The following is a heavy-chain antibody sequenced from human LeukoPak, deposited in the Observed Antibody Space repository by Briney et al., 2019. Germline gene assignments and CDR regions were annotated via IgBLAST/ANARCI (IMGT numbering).Heavy chain of an antibody. D-gene: IGHD2-15*01. Sequence: SETLSLTCAVYGGSFSGYYWSWIRQPPGKGLEWIGEINHSGGTNYNPSLKSRLSMSVDTAKNQFSLKLSSVTAADTAVYYCARGRVFGYCSGGSCFKWFDPWGQGTLVTVSS. V-gene: IGHV4-34*01. J-gene: IGHJ5*02. CDR3: ARGRVFGYCSGGSCFKWFDP. CDR1: GGSFSGYY. CDR2: INHSGGT.